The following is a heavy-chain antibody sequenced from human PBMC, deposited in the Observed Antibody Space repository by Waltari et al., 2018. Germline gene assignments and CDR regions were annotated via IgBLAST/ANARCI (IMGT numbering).Heavy chain of an antibody. CDR3: ARGARRTTVTTGWWYFNV. CDR2: SNSDGSSI. Sequence: EVQLVESGGGLVQPGGSLRLSCAASGFTFSLDWMHWVRQVPGKGLVWVSRSNSDGSSISYADSVKGRFTIYKDNAKNTVYLQMNSLRDDDTAIYYCARGARRTTVTTGWWYFNVWGRGTLVTVSS. J-gene: IGHJ2*01. CDR1: GFTFSLDW. D-gene: IGHD4-17*01. V-gene: IGHV3-74*01.